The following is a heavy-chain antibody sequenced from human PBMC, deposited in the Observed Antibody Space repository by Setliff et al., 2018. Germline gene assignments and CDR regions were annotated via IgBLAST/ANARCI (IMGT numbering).Heavy chain of an antibody. D-gene: IGHD6-25*01. CDR2: ISASNGNT. Sequence: ASVKVSCKASGYTFTTYGVSWVRQAPGQGLEWMGWISASNGNTKYSQKLQGRVTMTTDTSTSTAYMELRSLRSDDTAVYYCARDTTSGWMLTNWGQGTLVTVSS. V-gene: IGHV1-18*01. CDR1: GYTFTTYG. J-gene: IGHJ4*02. CDR3: ARDTTSGWMLTN.